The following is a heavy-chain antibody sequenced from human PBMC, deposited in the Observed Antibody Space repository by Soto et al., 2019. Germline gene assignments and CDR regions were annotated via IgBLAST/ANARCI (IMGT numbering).Heavy chain of an antibody. J-gene: IGHJ4*02. CDR3: ARAWGEAFDY. Sequence: PSETLSLTCTVSGASIINYYWAWIRQSPGGGLESIGYVSNTATTTYNPSLKSRVTISVDTSKNQFSLKLSSVTAADTAVYYCARAWGEAFDYWGQGTLVTVSS. V-gene: IGHV4-59*01. CDR1: GASIINYY. D-gene: IGHD3-16*01. CDR2: VSNTATT.